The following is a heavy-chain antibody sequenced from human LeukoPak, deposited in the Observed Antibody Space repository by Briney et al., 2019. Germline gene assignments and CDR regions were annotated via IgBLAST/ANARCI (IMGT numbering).Heavy chain of an antibody. CDR3: ARRAVAENYFDY. CDR2: ISAYNGST. J-gene: IGHJ4*02. V-gene: IGHV1-18*01. Sequence: ASVKVSCKASGYTFTSYGISWVRQAPGQGLEWMGWISAYNGSTTYNPSLKSRVTISVDTSKNQFSLKLTSVTAADTAVYYCARRAVAENYFDYWGQGTLVTDSS. CDR1: GYTFTSYG. D-gene: IGHD6-19*01.